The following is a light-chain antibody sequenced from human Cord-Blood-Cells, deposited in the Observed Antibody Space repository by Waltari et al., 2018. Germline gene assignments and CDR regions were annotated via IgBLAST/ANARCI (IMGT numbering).Light chain of an antibody. Sequence: DIQMTQSPSTLTASVGDRVTITCRASQGISSWLAWYQKKPGKAPKLLIYKASSLESGVPSRLSGGGSGTEFTLPIGSRQPDDFATYYCQQYNSYSRTFGQGTKGEIK. J-gene: IGKJ1*01. CDR1: QGISSW. V-gene: IGKV1-5*03. CDR2: KAS. CDR3: QQYNSYSRT.